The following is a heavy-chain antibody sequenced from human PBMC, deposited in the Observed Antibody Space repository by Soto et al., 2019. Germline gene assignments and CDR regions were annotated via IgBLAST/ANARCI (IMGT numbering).Heavy chain of an antibody. V-gene: IGHV3-15*01. J-gene: IGHJ3*02. CDR3: SGYNYGYQGFDI. CDR1: GFTFSNAW. D-gene: IGHD5-18*01. Sequence: GGSLRLSCAASGFTFSNAWMSWVRQAPGKGLEWVGRIKSKTDGGTTDYAAPVKGRFTISRDDSKNTLYLQMNSLKTEDTAVYYCSGYNYGYQGFDIWGQGTMVTVSS. CDR2: IKSKTDGGTT.